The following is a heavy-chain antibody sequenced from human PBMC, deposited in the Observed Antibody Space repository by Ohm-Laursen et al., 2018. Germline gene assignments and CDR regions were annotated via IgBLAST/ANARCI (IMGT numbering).Heavy chain of an antibody. CDR3: ARAVRNQLVSDY. D-gene: IGHD2-2*01. Sequence: ASVKVSCKASGYTFSTYDIVWVRQAAGQGPEWMGWMNPNSGNTGYSGDTGYQHKFRGRITMTRDTSISTAYMELSGLTSEDTATYYCARAVRNQLVSDYWGQGTLVTVSS. J-gene: IGHJ4*02. V-gene: IGHV1-8*01. CDR1: GYTFSTYD. CDR2: MNPNSGNTGYSGDT.